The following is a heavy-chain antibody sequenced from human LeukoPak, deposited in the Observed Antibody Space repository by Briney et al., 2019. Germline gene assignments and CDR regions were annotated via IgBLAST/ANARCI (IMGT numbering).Heavy chain of an antibody. V-gene: IGHV3-23*01. Sequence: GGSLRLSCAASGFTFSSYAMDWVRQAPGKGLEWVSGISGSGGSTYYADSVKGWLTISRDNSKNTVYLQMNSLRAEDTAVYYCAKTTTGYSSGRYPGWPVDYGGQGTLVTVSS. D-gene: IGHD6-19*01. CDR3: AKTTTGYSSGRYPGWPVDY. CDR2: ISGSGGST. CDR1: GFTFSSYA. J-gene: IGHJ4*02.